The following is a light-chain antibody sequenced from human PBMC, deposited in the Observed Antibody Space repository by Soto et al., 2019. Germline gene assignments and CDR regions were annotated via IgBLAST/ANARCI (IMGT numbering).Light chain of an antibody. J-gene: IGLJ2*01. CDR3: NSYVGNTNNVV. CDR2: EVN. V-gene: IGLV2-8*01. Sequence: QAVVTQPPSASGSPGQSVTISCTGTGSDVGGNNYVSWYQQHPGKAPKLMIYEVNKRPSGVPDRFSGSKSGNTASLTVSGLQADDEADYYCNSYVGNTNNVVFGGGTKLTVL. CDR1: GSDVGGNNY.